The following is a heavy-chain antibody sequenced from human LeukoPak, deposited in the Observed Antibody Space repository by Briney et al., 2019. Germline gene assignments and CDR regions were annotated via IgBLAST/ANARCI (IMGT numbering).Heavy chain of an antibody. CDR3: ATVGVRIVATTYNWFDP. D-gene: IGHD5-12*01. Sequence: ASVKVSCKVSGYTLTELSMHWVRQAPGKGLEWIGGFDPEDGETIYAQRFQGRVTMTEDTSTDTAYMELSSLRSEDTAVYYCATVGVRIVATTYNWFDPWGQRTLVTVSS. J-gene: IGHJ5*02. CDR1: GYTLTELS. V-gene: IGHV1-24*01. CDR2: FDPEDGET.